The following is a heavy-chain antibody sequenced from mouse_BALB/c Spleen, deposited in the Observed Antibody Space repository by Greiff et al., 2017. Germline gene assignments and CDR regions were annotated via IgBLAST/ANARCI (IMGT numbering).Heavy chain of an antibody. CDR1: GFSLTSYG. Sequence: VMLVESGPGLVAPSQSLSITCTVSGFSLTSYGVHWVRQPPGKGLEWLGVIWAGGSTNYNSALMSRLSISKDNSKSQVFLKMNSLQTDDTAMYYCARVDGYYDYYAMDYWGQGTSVTVSS. CDR2: IWAGGST. D-gene: IGHD2-3*01. J-gene: IGHJ4*01. CDR3: ARVDGYYDYYAMDY. V-gene: IGHV2-9*02.